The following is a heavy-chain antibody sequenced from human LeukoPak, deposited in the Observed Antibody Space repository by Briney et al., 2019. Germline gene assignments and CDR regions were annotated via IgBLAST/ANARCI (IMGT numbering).Heavy chain of an antibody. J-gene: IGHJ4*02. V-gene: IGHV6-1*01. D-gene: IGHD3-22*01. CDR2: TYYRSKWYN. Sequence: SQTLSLTCAISGDSVSSNSAAWNWIRQSPSRGLEWLGRTYYRSKWYNDYAVSVKSRITINPDTSKNQFSLQLNSVTAADTAVYYCARRSRTYYYDSSGYSYWGQGTLVTVSS. CDR1: GDSVSSNSAA. CDR3: ARRSRTYYYDSSGYSY.